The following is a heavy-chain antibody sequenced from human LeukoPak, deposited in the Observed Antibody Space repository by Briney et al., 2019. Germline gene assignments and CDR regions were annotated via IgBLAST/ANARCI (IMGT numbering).Heavy chain of an antibody. CDR1: GASISSYY. J-gene: IGHJ4*02. CDR2: IYYRGST. Sequence: SETLSLTCTVSGASISSYYWSWLRQPPGRGLEEMGSIYYRGSTNYNPSFKSRVTISLDTSRNQFSLKLSSVTAADPAVYYCARAMSIAARLQTIFDYWGQGTLVTVSS. CDR3: ARAMSIAARLQTIFDY. D-gene: IGHD6-6*01. V-gene: IGHV4-59*08.